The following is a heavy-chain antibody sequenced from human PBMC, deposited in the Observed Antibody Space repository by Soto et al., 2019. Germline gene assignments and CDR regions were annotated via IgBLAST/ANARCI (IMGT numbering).Heavy chain of an antibody. CDR3: AWTVFGVVHYFDY. J-gene: IGHJ4*02. CDR2: IYHSGST. V-gene: IGHV4-30-2*01. D-gene: IGHD3-3*01. Sequence: QLQLQESGSGLVKPSQTLSLTCAVSGGSISSGGYSWSWIRQPPGKGLEWIGYIYHSGSTYYNPSLKSRVTISVDRSNHQFSLQLRSVAAADTAVYYCAWTVFGVVHYFDYWGRGTLVTV. CDR1: GGSISSGGYS.